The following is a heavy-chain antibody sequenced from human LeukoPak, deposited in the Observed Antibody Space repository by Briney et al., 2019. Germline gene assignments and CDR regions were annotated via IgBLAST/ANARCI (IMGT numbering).Heavy chain of an antibody. Sequence: GGSLRLSCAASGFTFSTYGMHWVRQAPGKGLEWVAFIRYDGRNKYYADSVKGRFTISRDNSKNTLYLQMGSLRAEDMAVYYCARDSYYDSSGYYYFDYWGQGTLVTVSS. CDR1: GFTFSTYG. J-gene: IGHJ4*02. D-gene: IGHD3-22*01. CDR3: ARDSYYDSSGYYYFDY. V-gene: IGHV3-30*02. CDR2: IRYDGRNK.